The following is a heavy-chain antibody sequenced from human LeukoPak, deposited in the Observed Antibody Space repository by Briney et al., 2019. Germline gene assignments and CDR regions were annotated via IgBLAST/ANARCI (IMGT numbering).Heavy chain of an antibody. CDR1: GGSISSYY. Sequence: SETLSLTCTVSGGSISSYYWSWIRQPPGKGLEWIGYIYYSGSTNYNPSLKSRVTISVDTSKNQFSLKLSSVTAADTAVYYCARLRRGARALDYWGQGTLVTVSS. CDR3: ARLRRGARALDY. J-gene: IGHJ4*02. CDR2: IYYSGST. V-gene: IGHV4-59*12. D-gene: IGHD1-26*01.